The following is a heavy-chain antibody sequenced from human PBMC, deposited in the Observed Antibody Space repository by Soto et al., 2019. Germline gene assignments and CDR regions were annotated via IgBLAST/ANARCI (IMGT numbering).Heavy chain of an antibody. Sequence: EAQLVESGGGLVKPGGSLRVSCVASAFAFSSYSLNWVRQAPGKGLEWVSSITSGSSFIDYADSVKGRVTISRDDAKNSLFLQMSSLRADDTAVYYCARSQRNGAMDVWGQGTTVTVSS. CDR2: ITSGSSFI. CDR3: ARSQRNGAMDV. J-gene: IGHJ6*02. CDR1: AFAFSSYS. D-gene: IGHD2-8*01. V-gene: IGHV3-21*01.